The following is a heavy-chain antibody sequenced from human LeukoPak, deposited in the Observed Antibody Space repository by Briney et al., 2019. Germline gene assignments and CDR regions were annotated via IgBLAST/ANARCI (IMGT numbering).Heavy chain of an antibody. Sequence: GGSLRLSCAASGFTFSSYSMNWVRQAPGKGLEWVSSISSSSSYIYYADSVKGRFTISRDNAKNSLYLQMNSLRAEDTAVYYCASCLYPDSSGYYYHFLAFDIWGQGTMVTVSS. CDR1: GFTFSSYS. V-gene: IGHV3-21*01. J-gene: IGHJ3*02. D-gene: IGHD3-22*01. CDR3: ASCLYPDSSGYYYHFLAFDI. CDR2: ISSSSSYI.